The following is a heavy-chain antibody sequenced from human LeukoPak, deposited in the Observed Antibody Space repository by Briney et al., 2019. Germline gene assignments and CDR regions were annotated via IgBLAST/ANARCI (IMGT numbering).Heavy chain of an antibody. D-gene: IGHD1-26*01. J-gene: IGHJ4*03. CDR2: IYSGGST. CDR1: GFTVSNNY. V-gene: IGHV3-66*04. CDR3: AKRGGWYFDY. Sequence: RGSRRLSCAASGFTVSNNYMSWGRQAPEKGLEWVSVIYSGGSTYYAGSVKGRFTISRDNSKNTLYLQMSSLTSEDTALYYCAKRGGWYFDYWGQRTLLSASS.